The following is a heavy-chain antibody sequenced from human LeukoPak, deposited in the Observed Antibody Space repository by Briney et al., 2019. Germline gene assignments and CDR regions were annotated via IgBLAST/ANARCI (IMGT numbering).Heavy chain of an antibody. CDR1: GFTFNNYA. J-gene: IGHJ4*02. D-gene: IGHD4-17*01. CDR2: ISSNGGST. Sequence: PGGSLRLSCSASGFTFNNYAMHWVRQASGKGLEYVSAISSNGGSTYYIDSVKGRFTISRDSSKNTLYLQMSPLRTEDTAVYYCVRGGDYGDYGDYWGQGTLVTVSS. CDR3: VRGGDYGDYGDY. V-gene: IGHV3-64D*09.